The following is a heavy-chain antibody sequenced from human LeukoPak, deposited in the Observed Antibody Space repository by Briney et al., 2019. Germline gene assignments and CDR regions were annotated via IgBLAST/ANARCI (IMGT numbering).Heavy chain of an antibody. V-gene: IGHV4-59*08. CDR3: ARRITINSGFDP. D-gene: IGHD1-20*01. CDR1: GGSSIGYY. J-gene: IGHJ5*02. Sequence: SETLSLTCTVSGGSSIGYYWNWIRQPPGKGLEWIGYIYHSGGTNYNPSLKSRITISIDTSKNQISLNLTSVTAADTAVYYCARRITINSGFDPWGQGALVTVSS. CDR2: IYHSGGT.